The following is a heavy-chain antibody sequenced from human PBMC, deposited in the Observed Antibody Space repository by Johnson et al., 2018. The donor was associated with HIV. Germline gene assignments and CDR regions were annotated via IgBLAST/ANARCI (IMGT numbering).Heavy chain of an antibody. V-gene: IGHV3-30-3*01. CDR1: GFTFSSYA. CDR3: ARGGLTYYYDSSGYPDAFDI. J-gene: IGHJ3*02. CDR2: ISYDGSNK. Sequence: VQLVESGGGVVQPGRSLRLSCAASGFTFSSYAMHWVRQAPGKGLEWVAVISYDGSNKYYADSVKGRFTLSRDNSKNTLYLQMNSLRAEDTAVYYCARGGLTYYYDSSGYPDAFDIWGQGTMVTVSS. D-gene: IGHD3-22*01.